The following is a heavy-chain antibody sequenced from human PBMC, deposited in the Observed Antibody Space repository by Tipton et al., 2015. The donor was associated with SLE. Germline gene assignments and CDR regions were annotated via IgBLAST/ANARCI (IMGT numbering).Heavy chain of an antibody. Sequence: TLSLTCTVSGGSISGYYWSWIRQPPGKGLEWIGYSYYSGSTNYNPSLKSRVTISVDTSKNQFSLRLSSVTAADTAVYYCARISPDSTADYWGQGTLVTVSS. CDR2: SYYSGST. V-gene: IGHV4-59*08. CDR1: GGSISGYY. CDR3: ARISPDSTADY. J-gene: IGHJ4*01. D-gene: IGHD3-3*02.